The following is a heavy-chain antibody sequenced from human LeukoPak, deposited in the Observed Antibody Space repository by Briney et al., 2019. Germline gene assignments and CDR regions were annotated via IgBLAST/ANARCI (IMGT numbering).Heavy chain of an antibody. CDR3: ARVAGIRHGAPSY. CDR1: GYTFTGYY. V-gene: IGHV1-2*02. Sequence: ASVKVSCKASGYTFTGYYMHWVRQAPGQGLEWMGWIDPNSGGTNYAQKFQGRVTMTRDTSISTAYMELSRLRSDDTAVYYCARVAGIRHGAPSYWGQGTLVTVSS. J-gene: IGHJ4*02. CDR2: IDPNSGGT. D-gene: IGHD1-26*01.